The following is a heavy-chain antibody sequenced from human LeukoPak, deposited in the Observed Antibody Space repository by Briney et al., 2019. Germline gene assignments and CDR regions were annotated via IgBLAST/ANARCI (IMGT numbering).Heavy chain of an antibody. J-gene: IGHJ4*02. CDR3: ARFIRGDSSSRRRAFDY. CDR2: IYYSGST. V-gene: IGHV4-59*01. D-gene: IGHD6-6*01. Sequence: SSETLSLTCTVSGGSISSYYWSWIRQPPGKGLEWTGYIYYSGSTNYNPSLKSRVTISVDTSKNQFSLKLSSVTAADTAVYYCARFIRGDSSSRRRAFDYWGQGTLVTVSS. CDR1: GGSISSYY.